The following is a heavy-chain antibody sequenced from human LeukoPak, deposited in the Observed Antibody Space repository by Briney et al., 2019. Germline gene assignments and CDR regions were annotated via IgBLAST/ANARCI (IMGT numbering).Heavy chain of an antibody. CDR1: GGSISSGGYY. Sequence: SETLSLTCTVSGGSISSGGYYWSWIRQHPGKGLEWIGYIYYSGSTSYNPSLKSRVTISGDTSKNQFSLKLSSVTAADTAVYYCARDGDTTMAFDYWGQGTLVTVSS. D-gene: IGHD5-18*01. V-gene: IGHV4-31*03. CDR2: IYYSGST. CDR3: ARDGDTTMAFDY. J-gene: IGHJ4*02.